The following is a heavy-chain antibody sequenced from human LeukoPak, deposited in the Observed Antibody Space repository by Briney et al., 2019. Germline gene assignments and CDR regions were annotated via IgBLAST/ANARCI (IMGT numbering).Heavy chain of an antibody. J-gene: IGHJ4*02. CDR3: ARDNVPGYHDY. CDR2: INYSGTT. D-gene: IGHD2-2*01. V-gene: IGHV4-38-2*02. Sequence: SETLSLTCTVSGYSISSSYYWGWIRQSPGKGLEWIGSINYSGTTYYNPSLQSRVTISVDTSKNQFSLKLRSVTAADTAVYYCARDNVPGYHDYWGQGTLATVSS. CDR1: GYSISSSYY.